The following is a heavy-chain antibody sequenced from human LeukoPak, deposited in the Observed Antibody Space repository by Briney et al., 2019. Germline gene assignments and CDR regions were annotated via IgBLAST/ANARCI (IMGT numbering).Heavy chain of an antibody. CDR1: VGSIIIQNYY. CDR2: ISHTGST. V-gene: IGHV4-39*01. Sequence: SETLSLTFTFSVGSIIIQNYYWGWIRQPPGKALELIGSISHTGSTFYSPSLKSRVTMTVDTSNNEFALRVNSVTAADTAVYYCARLLSYDVLTDNYYKYYMDVWGKGTTVTVSS. D-gene: IGHD3-9*01. CDR3: ARLLSYDVLTDNYYKYYMDV. J-gene: IGHJ6*03.